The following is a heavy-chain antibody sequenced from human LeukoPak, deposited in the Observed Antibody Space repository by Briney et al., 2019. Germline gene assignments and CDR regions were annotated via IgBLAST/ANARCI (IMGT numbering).Heavy chain of an antibody. CDR2: INHSGST. CDR1: GGSFSGYY. D-gene: IGHD4-17*01. Sequence: PSETLSLTCAVYGGSFSGYYWSWIRQPPGKGLEWIGEINHSGSTNYNPSLKSRVTISVDTSKNQFSLKLSSVTAADTAVYYCARDSRGYGDYYFDYWGQGTLVTVSS. CDR3: ARDSRGYGDYYFDY. J-gene: IGHJ4*02. V-gene: IGHV4-34*01.